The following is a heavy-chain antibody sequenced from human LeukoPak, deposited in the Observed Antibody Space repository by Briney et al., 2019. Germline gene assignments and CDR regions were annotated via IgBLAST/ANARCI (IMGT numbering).Heavy chain of an antibody. D-gene: IGHD3-3*01. CDR1: GYTFTSYG. CDR3: ARTAKSDDFWSGSHYYYYYYMDV. J-gene: IGHJ6*03. Sequence: ASVKVSCKASGYTFTSYGISWVRQAPGQGLEWMGWISAYNGNTNYAQKLQGRVTMTTDTSTSTAYMELSSLRSEDTAVYYCARTAKSDDFWSGSHYYYYYYMDVWGKGTTVTVSS. V-gene: IGHV1-18*01. CDR2: ISAYNGNT.